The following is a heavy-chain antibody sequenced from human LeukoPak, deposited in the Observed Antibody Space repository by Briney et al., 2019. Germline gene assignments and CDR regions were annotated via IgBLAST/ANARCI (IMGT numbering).Heavy chain of an antibody. CDR1: GFTFSNYA. V-gene: IGHV3-23*01. J-gene: IGHJ4*01. CDR3: AKALRFGNG. CDR2: ISGIGAGT. D-gene: IGHD3-10*01. Sequence: QSGGSLRLSCAASGFTFSNYAMSWVRQAPGKGLEWVSEISGIGAGTYYADSVKGRFTISRDNSKNTLCLQMNRLRAEDTARYYWAKALRFGNGWGQGTLVTVSS.